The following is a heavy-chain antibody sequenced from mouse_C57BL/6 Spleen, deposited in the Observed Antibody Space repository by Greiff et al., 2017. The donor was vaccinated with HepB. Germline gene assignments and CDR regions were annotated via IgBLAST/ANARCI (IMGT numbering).Heavy chain of an antibody. CDR2: INPNNGGT. J-gene: IGHJ3*01. V-gene: IGHV1-26*01. Sequence: EVKLQQSGPELVKPGASVKISCKASGYTFTDYYMNWVKQSHGKSLEWIGDINPNNGGTSYNQKFKGKATLTVDKSSSTAYMELRSLTSEDSAVYYCARDYLILFAYWGQGTLVTVSA. CDR1: GYTFTDYY. CDR3: ARDYLILFAY. D-gene: IGHD5-5*01.